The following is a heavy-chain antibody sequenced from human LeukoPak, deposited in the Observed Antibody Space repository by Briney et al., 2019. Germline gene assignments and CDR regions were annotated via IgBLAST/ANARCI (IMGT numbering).Heavy chain of an antibody. CDR3: ARGGYYGSGNDFRFDP. J-gene: IGHJ5*02. V-gene: IGHV4-59*01. Sequence: PSETLSLTCTVSGGSISSYYWSWIRQPPGKGLEWIGYIYYSGSTDYKPSLKSRVTISVDTSKNQFSLKLSSVTAADTAVYYCARGGYYGSGNDFRFDPWGQGTLVTVSS. CDR2: IYYSGST. D-gene: IGHD3-10*01. CDR1: GGSISSYY.